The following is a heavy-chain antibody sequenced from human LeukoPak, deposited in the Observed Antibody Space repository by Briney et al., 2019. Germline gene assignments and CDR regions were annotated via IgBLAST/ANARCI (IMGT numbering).Heavy chain of an antibody. Sequence: ASVKVSCKASGYTFTSYDINWVRQATGQGLEWMGWMNPNSGNTGYAQKLQGRVTMTRNTSISTAYMELSSLRSEDTAVYYCARGGGDCSSTGCPSDAFDIWGQGTMVTVSS. CDR2: MNPNSGNT. CDR3: ARGGGDCSSTGCPSDAFDI. V-gene: IGHV1-8*01. J-gene: IGHJ3*02. D-gene: IGHD2-2*01. CDR1: GYTFTSYD.